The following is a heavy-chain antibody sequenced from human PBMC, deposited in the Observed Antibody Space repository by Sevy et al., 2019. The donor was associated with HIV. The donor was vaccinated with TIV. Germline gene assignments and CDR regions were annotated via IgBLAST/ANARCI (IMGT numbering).Heavy chain of an antibody. D-gene: IGHD3-16*02. J-gene: IGHJ4*02. CDR2: INAGNGNT. V-gene: IGHV1-3*01. Sequence: ASVKVSCKASGYTFTSYAMHWVRQAPGQRLEWMVWINAGNGNTKYSQKFQGRVTITRDTSASTAYMELSSLRSEDTAVYYCARDQGYDYIWGSYRQQNYYFDYWGQGTLVTVSS. CDR1: GYTFTSYA. CDR3: ARDQGYDYIWGSYRQQNYYFDY.